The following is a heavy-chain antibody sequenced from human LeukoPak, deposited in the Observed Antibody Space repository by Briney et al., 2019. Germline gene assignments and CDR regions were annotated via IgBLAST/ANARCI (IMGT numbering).Heavy chain of an antibody. D-gene: IGHD3-3*01. J-gene: IGHJ5*02. CDR2: IYYSGST. V-gene: IGHV4-30-4*01. CDR3: ARGRSDFWSGYFNWFDP. CDR1: GGSISSGDYY. Sequence: SETLSLTCTVSGGSISSGDYYWSWIRQPPGKGLEWIGYIYYSGSTYYNPSLKSRVTISVDTSKNQFSLKLSSVTAADTVVYYCARGRSDFWSGYFNWFDPWGQGTLVTVSS.